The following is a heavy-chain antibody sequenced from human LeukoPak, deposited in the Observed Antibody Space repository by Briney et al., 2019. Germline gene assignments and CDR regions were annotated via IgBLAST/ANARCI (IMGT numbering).Heavy chain of an antibody. V-gene: IGHV5-51*01. CDR1: GYSFTSHW. CDR3: ARHGDSNWYFDY. D-gene: IGHD6-13*01. Sequence: GESLQISCKGSGYSFTSHWIAWVRPMPGKGLEWMGIIYPGDSDTTYSPSFQGQVTISADKSISTAYLQWSSLKASDTAMYYCARHGDSNWYFDYWGQGTLVTVSS. CDR2: IYPGDSDT. J-gene: IGHJ4*02.